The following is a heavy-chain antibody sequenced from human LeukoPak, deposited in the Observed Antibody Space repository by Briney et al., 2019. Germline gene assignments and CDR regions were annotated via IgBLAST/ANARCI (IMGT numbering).Heavy chain of an antibody. CDR3: ARDESYYYYMDV. CDR1: GGTFSSYA. CDR2: ISAYNGNT. Sequence: ASVKVSCKASGGTFSSYAISWVRQAPGQGLEWMGWISAYNGNTNYAQKLQGRVTMTTDTSTSTAYMELRSLRSDDTAVYYCARDESYYYYMDVWGKGTTVTVSS. V-gene: IGHV1-18*01. J-gene: IGHJ6*03.